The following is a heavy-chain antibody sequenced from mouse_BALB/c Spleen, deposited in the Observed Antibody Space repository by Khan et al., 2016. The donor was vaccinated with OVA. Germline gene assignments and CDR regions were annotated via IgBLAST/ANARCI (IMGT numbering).Heavy chain of an antibody. CDR3: ARSTMIYWYFDV. V-gene: IGHV1S81*02. D-gene: IGHD2-4*01. CDR2: INPSNGLT. J-gene: IGHJ1*01. CDR1: GYTFTSYW. Sequence: QVQLQQPGTELVKPGASVKLSCKASGYTFTSYWMHWVKQRPGQGLEWIGEINPSNGLTNYNDSFKNKATLTVDKSSSTAYMQLSSLTSEDSTVYYCARSTMIYWYFDVWGAGTMVTVSS.